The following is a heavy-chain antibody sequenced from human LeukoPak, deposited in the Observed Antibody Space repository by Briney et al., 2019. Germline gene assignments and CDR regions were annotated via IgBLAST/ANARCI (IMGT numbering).Heavy chain of an antibody. D-gene: IGHD5-24*01. CDR3: ARAEMATIFDY. J-gene: IGHJ4*02. V-gene: IGHV4-59*01. Sequence: PSETLSLTCTVSGGSISSYYWSWIRQPPGKGLEWIGYIYYSGGTNYNPSLKSRVTISVDTSKNQFSLKLSSVTAADTAVYYCARAEMATIFDYWGQGTLVTVSS. CDR1: GGSISSYY. CDR2: IYYSGGT.